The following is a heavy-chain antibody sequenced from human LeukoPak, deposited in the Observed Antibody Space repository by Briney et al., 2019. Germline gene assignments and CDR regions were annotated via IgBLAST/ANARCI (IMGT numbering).Heavy chain of an antibody. J-gene: IGHJ5*02. CDR1: GYTFTSYD. V-gene: IGHV1-8*01. CDR3: ARDLIRGAVAGTDA. D-gene: IGHD6-19*01. CDR2: MNPHSGDT. Sequence: ASVKVSCKASGYTFTSYDINWVRQATGQGLEWMGWMNPHSGDTGHAQKFQGRVSMTRDTSINTAYMELSSLRSEDTAVYYCARDLIRGAVAGTDAWGQGTLVTVSS.